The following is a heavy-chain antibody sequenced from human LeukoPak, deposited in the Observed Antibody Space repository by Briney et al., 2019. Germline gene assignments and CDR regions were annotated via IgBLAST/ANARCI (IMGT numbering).Heavy chain of an antibody. CDR3: ARGVDTIFGVGNNWFDP. Sequence: PSETLSLTCTVSGGSISSYDWSWIRQPAGKGLEWIGRFYTSGSTNYNPSLKRRVTMSVDTSKNQFSLELSSVTAADTAVYYCARGVDTIFGVGNNWFDPWGQGTLVTVSS. J-gene: IGHJ5*02. CDR2: FYTSGST. D-gene: IGHD3-3*01. V-gene: IGHV4-4*07. CDR1: GGSISSYD.